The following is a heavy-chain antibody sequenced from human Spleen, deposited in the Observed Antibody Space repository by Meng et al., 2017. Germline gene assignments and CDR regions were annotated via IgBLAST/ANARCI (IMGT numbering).Heavy chain of an antibody. CDR2: ISGIGGST. CDR3: AKQPGAVAEKDY. CDR1: GFTFSSYA. D-gene: IGHD6-19*01. J-gene: IGHJ4*02. V-gene: IGHV3-23*01. Sequence: GESLKISCAASGFTFSSYAMSWVRQAPGKGLEWVSAISGIGGSTYYADSVKGRFTISSDNSKNTLYLQMNRLRAEDTAVYYCAKQPGAVAEKDYWGQGTLVTVSS.